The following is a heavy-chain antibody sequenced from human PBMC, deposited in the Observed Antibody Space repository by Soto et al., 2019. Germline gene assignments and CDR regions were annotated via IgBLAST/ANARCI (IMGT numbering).Heavy chain of an antibody. J-gene: IGHJ6*02. D-gene: IGHD3-10*01. CDR3: ARVFGFGGMDV. CDR1: GDSISSYY. Sequence: PSETLSLTCTVSGDSISSYYCSWIRQPPGKGLEWIGEIYHSGSTNYNPSLKSRVTISVDTSKNQFSLKLSSVTAADTAVYYCARVFGFGGMDVWGQGTTVTVSS. V-gene: IGHV4-59*12. CDR2: IYHSGST.